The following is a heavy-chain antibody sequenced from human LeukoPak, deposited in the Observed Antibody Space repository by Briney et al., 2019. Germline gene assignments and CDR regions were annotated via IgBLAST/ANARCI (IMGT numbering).Heavy chain of an antibody. V-gene: IGHV1-46*01. CDR1: GYTFTSYY. D-gene: IGHD6-13*01. J-gene: IGHJ6*03. CDR2: INPSGDST. CDR3: AREGSSSAPPYYYYYMDV. Sequence: ASVKVSCKASGYTFTSYYMHWVRQAPGQGLEWMGIINPSGDSTSYAQKFQGRVTMTRDMSTSTVYMELSSLRSEDTAVYYCAREGSSSAPPYYYYYMDVWGKGTTVTVSS.